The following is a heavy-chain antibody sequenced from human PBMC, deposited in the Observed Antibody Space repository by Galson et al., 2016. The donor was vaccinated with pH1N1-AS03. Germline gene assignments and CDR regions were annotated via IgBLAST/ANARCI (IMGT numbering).Heavy chain of an antibody. CDR2: VSFDGSNE. D-gene: IGHD2-15*01. J-gene: IGHJ3*02. V-gene: IGHV3-30*18. CDR1: GFSFRNYG. Sequence: SLRLSCAASGFSFRNYGMHWVRQAPGKGLEWVAGVSFDGSNEYYADSVKGRFTSSRDNSKNYLQMNSLRVEETAVYYCAKAHQQKSAGPGSDAFDIWGQGAVVTVSS. CDR3: AKAHQQKSAGPGSDAFDI.